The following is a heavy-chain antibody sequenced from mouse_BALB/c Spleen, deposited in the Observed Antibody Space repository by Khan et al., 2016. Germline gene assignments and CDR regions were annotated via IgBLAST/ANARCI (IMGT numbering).Heavy chain of an antibody. V-gene: IGHV1-80*01. D-gene: IGHD2-14*01. CDR1: GFAFSSYW. CDR3: ARGTPFAN. Sequence: QVQLQQSGAELVRPGSSAKISCKASGFAFSSYWMNWVKQRPGQGLEWIGQIYPGDGDTNYNGKFKGKATLTADKSSSTAYMQLSSLTSEDSAVYFCARGTPFANWGQGTLVTVSA. CDR2: IYPGDGDT. J-gene: IGHJ3*01.